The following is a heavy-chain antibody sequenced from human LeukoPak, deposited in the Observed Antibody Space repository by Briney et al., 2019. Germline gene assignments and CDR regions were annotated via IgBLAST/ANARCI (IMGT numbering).Heavy chain of an antibody. J-gene: IGHJ4*02. CDR2: INGDGSAT. V-gene: IGHV3-74*01. CDR3: ARDRLYTSDY. CDR1: DLTSGSYW. Sequence: PGGSLRLSCAASDLTSGSYWMHGFAQAPGKGLVWVSRINGDGSATTYADSLKGRFTISRDNTKNTLYLQINSLRAEDTAVYFCARDRLYTSDYWGQGTLVTVSS. D-gene: IGHD3-16*01.